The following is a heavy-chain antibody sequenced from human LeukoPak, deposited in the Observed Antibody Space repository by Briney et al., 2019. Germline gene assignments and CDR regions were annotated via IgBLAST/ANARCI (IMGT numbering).Heavy chain of an antibody. CDR1: GGSISSYY. Sequence: SETLSLTCTVSGGSISSYYWSWIRQPPGKGLEWIGYIYYSGSTNYNPSLKSRVTISVDTSKNQFSLKLSSVTAADTAVYYCARGAPVGATTLGFDYWGQGTLVIVSS. CDR3: ARGAPVGATTLGFDY. D-gene: IGHD1-26*01. V-gene: IGHV4-59*01. J-gene: IGHJ4*02. CDR2: IYYSGST.